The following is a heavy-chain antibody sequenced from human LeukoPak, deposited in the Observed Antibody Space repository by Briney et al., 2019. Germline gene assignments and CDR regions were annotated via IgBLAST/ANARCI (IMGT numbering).Heavy chain of an antibody. J-gene: IGHJ3*02. CDR3: ARQGTTGTTYGAFDI. CDR1: GGSISSSSYY. Sequence: SETLSLTCTVSGGSISSSSYYWGWIRQPRGKGLEWIGSIYYSGSTYYNPSLKSRVTISVDTSKNQFSLKLSSVTAADTAVYYCARQGTTGTTYGAFDIWGQGTMVTVSS. D-gene: IGHD1-1*01. V-gene: IGHV4-39*01. CDR2: IYYSGST.